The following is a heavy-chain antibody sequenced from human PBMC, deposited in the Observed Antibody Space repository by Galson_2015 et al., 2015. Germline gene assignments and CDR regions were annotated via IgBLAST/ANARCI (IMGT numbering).Heavy chain of an antibody. CDR3: ARDPFPDPAPDQNDSGGFFDF. V-gene: IGHV3-33*01. J-gene: IGHJ4*02. CDR1: GLIFGGYG. Sequence: SMRISCAASGLIFGGYGMHWVRPVPGTGLPRAAVIWHAGRDKYYADSVKGRFTISRDNAKNPLYLQLTYLRAEDTAVYYCARDPFPDPAPDQNDSGGFFDFWGQGTLVTVSS. CDR2: IWHAGRDK. D-gene: IGHD3-22*01.